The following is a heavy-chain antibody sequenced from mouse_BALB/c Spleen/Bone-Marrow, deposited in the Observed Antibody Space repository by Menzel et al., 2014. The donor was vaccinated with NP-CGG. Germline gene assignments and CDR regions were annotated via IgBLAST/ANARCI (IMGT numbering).Heavy chain of an antibody. CDR2: IDPANGNT. V-gene: IGHV14-3*02. Sequence: VQLQQSGAELVKPGASVKLSCTASGFNIKDTYMHWVKQRPEQGLEWIGRIDPANGNTKYDPEFQGRATITADTSSNTAYLQLSSLPSEDTAVYYCTTYYGSRFTYWGQGTLVTVSA. CDR3: TTYYGSRFTY. J-gene: IGHJ3*01. CDR1: GFNIKDTY. D-gene: IGHD2-9*01.